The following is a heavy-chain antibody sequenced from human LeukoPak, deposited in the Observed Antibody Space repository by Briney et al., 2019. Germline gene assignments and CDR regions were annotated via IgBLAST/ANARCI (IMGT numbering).Heavy chain of an antibody. J-gene: IGHJ4*02. Sequence: PWETLSLTCAVYGGSFSGYYWSWIRQPPGKGLEWIGEINHSGSTNYNPSLKSRVTISVDTSKNQFSLKLSSVTAADTAVYYCARRYSSSSKLGYWGQGTLVTVSS. CDR2: INHSGST. V-gene: IGHV4-34*01. CDR3: ARRYSSSSKLGY. CDR1: GGSFSGYY. D-gene: IGHD6-13*01.